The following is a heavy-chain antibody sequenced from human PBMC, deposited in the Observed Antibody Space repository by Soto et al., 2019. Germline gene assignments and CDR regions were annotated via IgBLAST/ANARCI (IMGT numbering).Heavy chain of an antibody. CDR1: GGSSSSSNW. CDR3: AGSYETDDFYFADRGRGVHVTGYF. J-gene: IGHJ4*03. CDR2: IYHLGST. V-gene: IGHV4-4*01. D-gene: IGHD3-10*01. Sequence: SLTCVVSGGSSSSSNWWSWVRQTPGQALEWIGEIYHLGSTNYNPSLQSRVSMSLDKSNNQFSLTLTSVTAADTAVYCCAGSYETDDFYFADRGRGVHVTGYF.